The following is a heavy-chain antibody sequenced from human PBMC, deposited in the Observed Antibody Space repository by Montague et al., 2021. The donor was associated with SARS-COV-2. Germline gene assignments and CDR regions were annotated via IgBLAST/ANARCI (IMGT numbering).Heavy chain of an antibody. J-gene: IGHJ4*02. V-gene: IGHV3-30*18. CDR1: GFSFNNFG. CDR3: AKDATIFCFERGRGTFDN. CDR2: ISYDGSIQ. Sequence: SLRLSCAASGFSFNNFGMHWVRQAPGQGLEWVAIISYDGSIQYYAESVKGRFAISRDWSKNTLYLQMSSLRPEDTAVYYCAKDATIFCFERGRGTFDNWGRGALVAGSS. D-gene: IGHD1-1*01.